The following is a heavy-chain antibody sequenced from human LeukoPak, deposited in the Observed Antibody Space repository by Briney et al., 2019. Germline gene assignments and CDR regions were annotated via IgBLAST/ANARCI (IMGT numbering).Heavy chain of an antibody. J-gene: IGHJ4*02. CDR1: GGSISSSSYY. CDR3: ARAEYYDSSGYYTGRLDY. D-gene: IGHD3-22*01. V-gene: IGHV4-39*07. CDR2: IYYSGST. Sequence: SETLSLTCTVSGGSISSSSYYWGWIRQPPGKGLEWIGSIYYSGSTYYNPSLKSRVTISVDTSKNQFSLKLSPVTAADTAVYYCARAEYYDSSGYYTGRLDYWGQGTLVTVSS.